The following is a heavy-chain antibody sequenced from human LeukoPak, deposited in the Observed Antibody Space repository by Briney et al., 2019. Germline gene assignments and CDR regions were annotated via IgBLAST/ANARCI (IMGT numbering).Heavy chain of an antibody. Sequence: GGSLRLSCAASGFTFSSYSMNWVRQAPGKGLEWVSSISSSSSYIYYADSVKGRFTISRDDAKNSLYLQMNSLRAEDTAVYYCARDLEWNSGYLSFDYWGQGTLVTVSS. D-gene: IGHD5-12*01. CDR2: ISSSSSYI. V-gene: IGHV3-21*01. J-gene: IGHJ4*02. CDR1: GFTFSSYS. CDR3: ARDLEWNSGYLSFDY.